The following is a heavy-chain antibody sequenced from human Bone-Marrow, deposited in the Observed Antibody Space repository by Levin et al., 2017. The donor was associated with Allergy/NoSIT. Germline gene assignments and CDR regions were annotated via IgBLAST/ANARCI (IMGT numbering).Heavy chain of an antibody. V-gene: IGHV3-30*18. CDR1: GFTFSSYG. CDR2: ISLDGSNR. CDR3: AKPRGWLFPPFES. Sequence: PGGSLRLSCAASGFTFSSYGMHWVRQAPGKGLEWVAVISLDGSNRNYADSVKGRFTISRDNSKNTLYLQMNSLRVEDTAVYYCAKPRGWLFPPFESWGQGTLVTVSS. D-gene: IGHD3-22*01. J-gene: IGHJ4*02.